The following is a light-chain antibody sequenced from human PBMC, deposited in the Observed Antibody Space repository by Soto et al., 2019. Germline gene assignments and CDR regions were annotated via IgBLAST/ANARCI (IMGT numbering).Light chain of an antibody. Sequence: EIVLTQSPGTLSLSPGERATLSCRASQSVSSSYLAWYQQKPGQAPRFLIYGASSRATGIPDRFSGSGSGTDFTLTISRLEPEDFAVXYCQQYGSAWTFGQGTKVDIK. CDR3: QQYGSAWT. J-gene: IGKJ1*01. CDR1: QSVSSSY. V-gene: IGKV3-20*01. CDR2: GAS.